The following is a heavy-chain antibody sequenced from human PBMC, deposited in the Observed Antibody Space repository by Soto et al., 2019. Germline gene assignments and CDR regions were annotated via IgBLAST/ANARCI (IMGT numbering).Heavy chain of an antibody. D-gene: IGHD6-6*01. Sequence: ASVKCSCKASGYTFTIHDIHWVRQAPGQGLEWMAGLNPHSGKAAYAQRFQGRLTMTGNASTSTAYMELSGLRSEDTAMYYCARVSSIAARRSYDSWGQGTLVTVSS. V-gene: IGHV1-8*01. CDR1: GYTFTIHD. CDR2: LNPHSGKA. J-gene: IGHJ4*02. CDR3: ARVSSIAARRSYDS.